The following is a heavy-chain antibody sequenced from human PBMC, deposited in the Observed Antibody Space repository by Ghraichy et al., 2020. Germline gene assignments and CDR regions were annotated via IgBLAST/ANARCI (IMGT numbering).Heavy chain of an antibody. CDR3: AGSFAVIRYFDL. Sequence: SETLSLTCTVSGGSISSSSYYWGWIRQPPGRGLEWIGSIHHSGSTYYNPSLKSRVTISVDKSKNQFSLKLNSVTAADTAVYYCAGSFAVIRYFDLWGRGTLVTVSS. J-gene: IGHJ2*01. D-gene: IGHD4-23*01. CDR1: GGSISSSSYY. CDR2: IHHSGST. V-gene: IGHV4-39*01.